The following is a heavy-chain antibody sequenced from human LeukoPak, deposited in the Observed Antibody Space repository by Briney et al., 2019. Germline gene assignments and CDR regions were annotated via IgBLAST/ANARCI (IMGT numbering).Heavy chain of an antibody. J-gene: IGHJ4*02. D-gene: IGHD4-23*01. CDR1: GGSISSGGYS. CDR2: IYHSGST. V-gene: IGHV4-30-2*01. CDR3: ASADMSYGGSYYFDY. Sequence: SETLSLTCAVSGGSISSGGYSWSWIRQPPGKGLEWIGYIYHSGSTYYNPSLKSRVTISVDRSKNQFSLKLSSVTAADTAVYYCASADMSYGGSYYFDYWGQGTLATVSS.